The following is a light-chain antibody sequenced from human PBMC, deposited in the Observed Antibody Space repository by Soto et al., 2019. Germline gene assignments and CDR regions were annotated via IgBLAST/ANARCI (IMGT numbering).Light chain of an antibody. J-gene: IGLJ1*01. Sequence: QSVLTQPPSVSGAPGQRVTISCTGSSANIGAAYNVDWYQQLPGTAPKLLIYGNNNRPSGVPARFSGSKSGTSASLDIAGLHAADERDYPCKSYDSSLSGYVFGTGTKVTVL. CDR1: SANIGAAYN. CDR2: GNN. CDR3: KSYDSSLSGYV. V-gene: IGLV1-40*01.